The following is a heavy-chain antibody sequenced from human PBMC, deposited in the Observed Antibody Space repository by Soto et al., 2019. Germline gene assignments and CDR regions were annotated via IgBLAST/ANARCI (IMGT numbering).Heavy chain of an antibody. CDR1: FTFSNYG. CDR2: ISYDGSDK. V-gene: IGHV3-30-3*01. D-gene: IGHD2-2*01. Sequence: FTFSNYGMHWVRQAPGKGLEWVAVISYDGSDKYYAASVKGRFTISRDNSKNTLFLQMSSLRPEDTAVYYCARVPNTSISYYYGLDVWGQGTTVTVSS. CDR3: ARVPNTSISYYYGLDV. J-gene: IGHJ6*02.